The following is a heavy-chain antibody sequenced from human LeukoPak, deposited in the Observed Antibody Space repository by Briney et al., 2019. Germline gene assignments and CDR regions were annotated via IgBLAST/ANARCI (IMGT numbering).Heavy chain of an antibody. J-gene: IGHJ3*02. CDR2: IKSKTDGGTT. CDR3: AGIPLMFYDSSGLSLDAFDI. V-gene: IGHV3-15*01. Sequence: GGSLRLSCAASGFTFSNAWMSWVRQAPGKGLEWVGRIKSKTDGGTTDYAAPVKGRFTISRDNSKNTLYLQMNSLRAEDTAVYYCAGIPLMFYDSSGLSLDAFDIWGQGTMVTVSS. CDR1: GFTFSNAW. D-gene: IGHD3-22*01.